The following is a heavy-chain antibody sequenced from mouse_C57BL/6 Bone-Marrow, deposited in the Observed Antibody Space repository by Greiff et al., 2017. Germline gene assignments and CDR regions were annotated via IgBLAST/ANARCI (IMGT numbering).Heavy chain of an antibody. D-gene: IGHD1-1*01. CDR3: ARDEGRNYAMDY. CDR1: GFTFSDFY. J-gene: IGHJ4*01. CDR2: SRNKANDYTT. Sequence: EVKLVESGGGLVQSGRSLRLSCATSGFTFSDFYMEWVRQAPGKGLEWIAASRNKANDYTTEYSASVKGRFIVSRDTSQSILYLQMNALRAEDTAIDYCARDEGRNYAMDYWGQGTSVTVSS. V-gene: IGHV7-1*01.